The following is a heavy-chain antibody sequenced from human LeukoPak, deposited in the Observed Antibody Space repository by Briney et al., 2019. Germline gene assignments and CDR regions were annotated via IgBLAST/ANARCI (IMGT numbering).Heavy chain of an antibody. CDR1: GGSVSSNNHY. J-gene: IGHJ4*02. CDR3: ARGRIIPGWAAAAHFDY. D-gene: IGHD6-13*01. Sequence: SQTLSLTCSVSGGSVSSNNHYWTWIRQPPGKGLEWIGYISYSGNTYYNPSLKSRIIISVDTSKNQFSLSLISVTAADTAVYYCARGRIIPGWAAAAHFDYWGQGTLVTVSS. V-gene: IGHV4-30-4*01. CDR2: ISYSGNT.